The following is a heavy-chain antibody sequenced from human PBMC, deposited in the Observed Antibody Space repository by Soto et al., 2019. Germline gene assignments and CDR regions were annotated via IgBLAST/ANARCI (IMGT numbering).Heavy chain of an antibody. CDR1: GGSISSGAYY. CDR2: IYNSGNI. CDR3: AGGRRYFDR. V-gene: IGHV4-31*03. Sequence: QMKLQASGPGLVKPSQTLSLTCTVPGGSISSGAYYWSWIRQPPGEGLEWIGCIYNSGNINYNPSLKGRVTLSIDMSNNQFSLKLSSMTAADTALYYCAGGRRYFDRWGQGTLVTVSS. D-gene: IGHD3-9*01. J-gene: IGHJ4*02.